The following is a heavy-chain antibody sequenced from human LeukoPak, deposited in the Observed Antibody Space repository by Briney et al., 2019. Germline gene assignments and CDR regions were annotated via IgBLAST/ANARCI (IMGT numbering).Heavy chain of an antibody. D-gene: IGHD6-13*01. Sequence: GGSLRLSCAASGSTFSSYSMTWVRQAPGKGLEWVSAISGSGGSTYYADSVKGRFTISRDNSKNTLYLQMNSLRAEDTAVYYCAKEYSSSWYDGGLFDYWGQGTLVTVSS. CDR3: AKEYSSSWYDGGLFDY. CDR2: ISGSGGST. CDR1: GSTFSSYS. V-gene: IGHV3-23*01. J-gene: IGHJ4*02.